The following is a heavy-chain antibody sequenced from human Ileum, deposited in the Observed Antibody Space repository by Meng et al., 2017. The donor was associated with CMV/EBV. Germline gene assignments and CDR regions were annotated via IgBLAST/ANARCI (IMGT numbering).Heavy chain of an antibody. CDR3: ARDGLSGRYFDY. Sequence: SCKTSGSTFNSSNIIWVRQAPGQGPEWMGWIDTYTGNPTYAQDFTGRFVFSLDTSVNTAYLQISSLKAEDTAVYYCARDGLSGRYFDYWGQGTLGTVSS. CDR1: GSTFNSSN. CDR2: IDTYTGNP. J-gene: IGHJ4*02. D-gene: IGHD1-26*01. V-gene: IGHV7-4-1*02.